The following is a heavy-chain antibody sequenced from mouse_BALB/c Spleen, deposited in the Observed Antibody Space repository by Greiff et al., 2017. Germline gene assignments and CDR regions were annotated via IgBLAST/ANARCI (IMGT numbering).Heavy chain of an antibody. Sequence: QVQLQQPGAELVKPGASVKLSCKASGYTFTSYWMHWVKQRPGQGLEWIGEINPSNGRTNYNEKFKSKATLTVDKSSSTAYMQLSSLTSEDSAVYDCARGVITTVFAYWGQGTTLTVSA. D-gene: IGHD1-1*01. CDR1: GYTFTSYW. CDR3: ARGVITTVFAY. V-gene: IGHV1S81*02. J-gene: IGHJ2*01. CDR2: INPSNGRT.